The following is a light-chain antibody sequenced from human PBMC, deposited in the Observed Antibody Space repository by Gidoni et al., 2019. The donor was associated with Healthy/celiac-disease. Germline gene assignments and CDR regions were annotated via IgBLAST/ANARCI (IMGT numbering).Light chain of an antibody. CDR1: QSVSSSY. CDR3: QQYGSSPSWT. Sequence: LVLTQSPGTLSLSPGERANLSCRASQSVSSSYLAWYQQKPGQDPRLLIYGASSRATGIPDRFSGSGSGTDFTLTISRLETEDFAVYYCQQYGSSPSWTFGQGTKVEIK. J-gene: IGKJ1*01. V-gene: IGKV3-20*01. CDR2: GAS.